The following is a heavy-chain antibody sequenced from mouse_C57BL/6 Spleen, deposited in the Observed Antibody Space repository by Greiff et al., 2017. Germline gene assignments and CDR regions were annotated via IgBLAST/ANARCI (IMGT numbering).Heavy chain of an antibody. CDR3: ARGDYYGSSYERFAY. CDR1: GYAFSSFW. CDR2: IYPGDGDT. V-gene: IGHV1-80*01. Sequence: VQLQQSGAVLVKPGASAKISCKASGYAFSSFWMNWVKQRPGKGLEWLGQIYPGDGDTNYNGKFKGKATLTADKSSSTAYMQLSSLTSEDSAVYFCARGDYYGSSYERFAYWGQGTLVTVSA. J-gene: IGHJ3*01. D-gene: IGHD1-1*01.